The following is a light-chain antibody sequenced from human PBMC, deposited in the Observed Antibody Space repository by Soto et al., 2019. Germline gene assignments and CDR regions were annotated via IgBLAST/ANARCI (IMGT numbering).Light chain of an antibody. J-gene: IGKJ1*01. CDR2: GAS. CDR1: HSVFNNH. V-gene: IGKV3-20*01. CDR3: QQYGSSSWT. Sequence: EIVLAQSPGTLSLSPGERATLSCRASHSVFNNHIGWYQQKPGQAPRRLIFGASSRATGIPDRFSGSGSGTEFTLTISRLEPEDFAVYYCQQYGSSSWTFGQGTKVDI.